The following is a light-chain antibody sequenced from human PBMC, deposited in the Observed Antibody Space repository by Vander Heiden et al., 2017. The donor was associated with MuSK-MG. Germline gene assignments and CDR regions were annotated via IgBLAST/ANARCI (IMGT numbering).Light chain of an antibody. CDR3: QQSDTTPLT. V-gene: IGKV1-39*01. Sequence: DIQMTQSPSSLSAAVGDRLTITCRASQSMTTYLNWYQQKPGKAPKLLIYAASSLQSGVPSRFSGSGSGTEFTLTINSLQPEDFATYYCQQSDTTPLTFGGGTKVEIK. CDR2: AAS. CDR1: QSMTTY. J-gene: IGKJ4*01.